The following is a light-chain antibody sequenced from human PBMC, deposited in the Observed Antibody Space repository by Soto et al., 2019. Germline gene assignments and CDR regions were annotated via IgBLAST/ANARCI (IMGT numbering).Light chain of an antibody. Sequence: EIVMTQSPATLSLSPGERATLSCRASQSVNINLAWYQQRPGQAPRVLIYAASTRATGVPDRFSGSGSGTEFTLTISSLQPEDFATYYCQQLNSYPWTFGQGTKV. CDR2: AAS. CDR3: QQLNSYPWT. J-gene: IGKJ1*01. V-gene: IGKV3-15*01. CDR1: QSVNIN.